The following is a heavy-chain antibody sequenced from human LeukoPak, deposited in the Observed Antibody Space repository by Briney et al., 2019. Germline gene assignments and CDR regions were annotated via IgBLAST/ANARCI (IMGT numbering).Heavy chain of an antibody. J-gene: IGHJ4*02. Sequence: GGSLRLSCAASGFTFSSYSMNWVRQAPGKGLEWVSSISSSSSYIYYADSVKGRFTISRDNAKNSLYLQMNSLRAEDTALYYCARDLAMAGRDLDYWGQGTLVTVSS. CDR2: ISSSSSYI. V-gene: IGHV3-21*04. CDR1: GFTFSSYS. D-gene: IGHD6-19*01. CDR3: ARDLAMAGRDLDY.